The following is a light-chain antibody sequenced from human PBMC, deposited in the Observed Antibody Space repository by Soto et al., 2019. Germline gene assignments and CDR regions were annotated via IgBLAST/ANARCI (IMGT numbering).Light chain of an antibody. CDR2: RNE. Sequence: QSVLTQPPSASGTPGQRAPISCSGSSSNIGSNFVHWYQQFPGTASILPIYRNEQPPSGVPDRISGSNSGPSASLAISGLRSEDEADYYCADWYDSLSAWVFGGGTKLTVL. CDR3: ADWYDSLSAWV. J-gene: IGLJ3*02. CDR1: SSNIGSNF. V-gene: IGLV1-47*01.